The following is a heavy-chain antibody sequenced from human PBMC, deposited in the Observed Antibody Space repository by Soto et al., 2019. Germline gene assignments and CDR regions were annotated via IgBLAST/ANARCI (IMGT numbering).Heavy chain of an antibody. CDR2: IRGSGDNT. Sequence: DEQLVESGGDLVQPGGSLRLSCAASGFVFRTNAMSWVRQRPGQGLEWVSAIRGSGDNTYYADSVKGRFSISRDNSKNTLCLQMNSLRAEDTAMYYCASLKIYCRGETCYSGYHDYWGQGTLVTVSS. J-gene: IGHJ4*02. CDR3: ASLKIYCRGETCYSGYHDY. V-gene: IGHV3-23*04. D-gene: IGHD2-15*01. CDR1: GFVFRTNA.